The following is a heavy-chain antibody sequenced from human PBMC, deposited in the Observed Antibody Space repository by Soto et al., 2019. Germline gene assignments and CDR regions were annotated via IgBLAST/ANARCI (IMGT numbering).Heavy chain of an antibody. CDR1: GFIFENFG. J-gene: IGHJ5*02. V-gene: IGHV3-23*01. Sequence: GSLRLSCAASGFIFENFGMSWVCQAPGKGLEWISSISGSGFKKYYADSVKGRFTVSRDNSKSTVYLELNNLSAEDTAVYHCAKNQGVELVPLATVDWFDPWGQGSVVTVSS. CDR3: AKNQGVELVPLATVDWFDP. CDR2: ISGSGFKK. D-gene: IGHD1-26*01.